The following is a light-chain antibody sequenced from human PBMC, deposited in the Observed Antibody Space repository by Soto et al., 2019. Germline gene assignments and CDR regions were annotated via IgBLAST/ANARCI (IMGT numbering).Light chain of an antibody. CDR2: WAS. CDR3: QQYDSTPFT. J-gene: IGKJ3*01. CDR1: QSVLYSSNNKNY. V-gene: IGKV4-1*01. Sequence: DIVMTQSPDSLAVSLGERATINCKSSQSVLYSSNNKNYLAWYQQKPGQPPKLLIYWASTREFGVPDRFSGSGSGTDFTLTINSLQAEDVAVYYCQQYDSTPFTFGPGTKVDIK.